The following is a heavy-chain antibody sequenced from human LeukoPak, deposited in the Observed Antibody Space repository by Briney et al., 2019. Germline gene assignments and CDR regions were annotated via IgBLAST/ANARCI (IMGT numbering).Heavy chain of an antibody. CDR3: AREKRGSGCFDV. V-gene: IGHV3-48*04. D-gene: IGHD6-19*01. CDR1: GFTFSSYS. Sequence: PGGSLRLSCAASGFTFSSYSMNWVRQAPGKGLEWVSYISSSSTIYYADSVKGRFTISRDNAKNSLYLQMNSLRAEDTAVYYCAREKRGSGCFDVWGQGTTVTVSS. CDR2: ISSSSTI. J-gene: IGHJ6*02.